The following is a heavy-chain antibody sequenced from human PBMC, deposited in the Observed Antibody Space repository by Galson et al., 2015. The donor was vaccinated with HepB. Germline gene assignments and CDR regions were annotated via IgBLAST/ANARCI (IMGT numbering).Heavy chain of an antibody. CDR3: ARDPGITMTRAFDY. J-gene: IGHJ4*02. CDR2: INPNSGGT. D-gene: IGHD3-22*01. Sequence: SVKVSCKASGYTFTGYYIHWVRQAPGQGLEWMGWINPNSGGTNYAQNFQGRVTMARDTSVSTAYMELNRLTSDDTAVYYCARDPGITMTRAFDYWGQGTLVTVSS. V-gene: IGHV1-2*02. CDR1: GYTFTGYY.